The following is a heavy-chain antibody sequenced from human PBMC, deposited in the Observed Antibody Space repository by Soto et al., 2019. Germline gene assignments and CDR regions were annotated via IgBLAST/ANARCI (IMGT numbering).Heavy chain of an antibody. CDR1: GYTFPSYH. V-gene: IGHV1-46*01. CDR3: ARDQGSGWYHFDY. J-gene: IGHJ4*02. CDR2: INPSGGST. D-gene: IGHD6-19*01. Sequence: QVQLVQSGAEVKKPGASVKVSCKASGYTFPSYHIHWVRQAPGQGLKWMGVINPSGGSTMYAQKFRGRVTMTRDTSTSTVYMELSSLRSEDTAVYYCARDQGSGWYHFDYWGQGTLVTVSS.